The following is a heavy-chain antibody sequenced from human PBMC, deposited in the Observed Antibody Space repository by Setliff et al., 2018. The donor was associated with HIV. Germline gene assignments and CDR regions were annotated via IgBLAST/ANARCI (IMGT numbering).Heavy chain of an antibody. D-gene: IGHD3-10*01. V-gene: IGHV3-7*01. Sequence: GGSLRLSCAASGFTFSTYWMVWVRQAPGKGLEWVAQIKQDGSEGYYVDSVRGRFTISRDNAKNALLLQMNSLRAEDTAVYYCSRGGSDAFDVWGQGTLVTVSS. CDR3: SRGGSDAFDV. J-gene: IGHJ3*01. CDR2: IKQDGSEG. CDR1: GFTFSTYW.